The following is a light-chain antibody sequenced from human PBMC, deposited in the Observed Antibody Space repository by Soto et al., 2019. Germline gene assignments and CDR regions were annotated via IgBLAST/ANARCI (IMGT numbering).Light chain of an antibody. V-gene: IGKV3-11*01. J-gene: IGKJ5*01. CDR1: QSVSTY. Sequence: ETVMTQSPATLSVSLGERATLSCRASQSVSTYLAWYQQKPGQAPRLLIYGASTRATGVPARFSGSGSGTDFTLTISRLEPEDFAVYYCHQRSNWPPDTFGQGTQLEIK. CDR2: GAS. CDR3: HQRSNWPPDT.